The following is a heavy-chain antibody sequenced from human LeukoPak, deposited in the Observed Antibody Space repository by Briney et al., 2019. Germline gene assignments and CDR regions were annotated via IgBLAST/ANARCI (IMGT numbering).Heavy chain of an antibody. J-gene: IGHJ3*02. D-gene: IGHD3-22*01. CDR3: AIFSTYYYDSSGYYGHNDAFDI. CDR2: INHSGST. Sequence: PSETLSLTCAVYGGSFSGYYWSWIRQPPGMGLEWIGEINHSGSTNYNPSLKSRVTISVDTSKNQFSLKLSSVTAADTAVYYCAIFSTYYYDSSGYYGHNDAFDIWGQGTMVTVSS. CDR1: GGSFSGYY. V-gene: IGHV4-34*01.